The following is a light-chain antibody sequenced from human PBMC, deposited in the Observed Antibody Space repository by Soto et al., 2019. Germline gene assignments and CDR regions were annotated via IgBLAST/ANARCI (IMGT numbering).Light chain of an antibody. CDR1: SRDVGGYNS. V-gene: IGLV2-14*01. Sequence: QSALTQPASVSGSPGLSIAISCTGTSRDVGGYNSVSWYQQQPGKVPKLLIYDVSNRPSGVSNRFSGSKSGNTASLTISGLQAEDEGDYYCSSYSTGGSYVFGTGTKLNVL. CDR3: SSYSTGGSYV. J-gene: IGLJ1*01. CDR2: DVS.